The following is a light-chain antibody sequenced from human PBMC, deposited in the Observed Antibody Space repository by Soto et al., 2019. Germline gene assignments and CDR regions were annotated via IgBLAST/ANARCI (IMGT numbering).Light chain of an antibody. CDR1: QSVCSTC. Sequence: EIVLTQSPGTLSLSPGERATLSCRTSQSVCSTCLAWYQQRPGQAPRLLIYGASSRATGIPDRFSGSGSGTDFTLTISRLEPEDFAVYYCQQYGSSPPMYTFGQGNELEIK. CDR3: QQYGSSPPMYT. CDR2: GAS. V-gene: IGKV3-20*01. J-gene: IGKJ2*01.